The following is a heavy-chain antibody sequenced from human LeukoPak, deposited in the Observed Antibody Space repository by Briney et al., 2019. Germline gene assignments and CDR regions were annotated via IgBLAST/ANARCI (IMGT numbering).Heavy chain of an antibody. CDR2: IKQDGSEK. CDR3: AREDY. V-gene: IGHV3-7*03. CDR1: GFTSDCCG. J-gene: IGHJ4*02. Sequence: PGGSLRLSCAASGFTSDCCGMHWVRQAPGKGLEWVANIKQDGSEKYYVDSVKGRFTISRDNAKNSLYLQMNSLRAEDTAVYYCAREDYWGQGTLVTASS.